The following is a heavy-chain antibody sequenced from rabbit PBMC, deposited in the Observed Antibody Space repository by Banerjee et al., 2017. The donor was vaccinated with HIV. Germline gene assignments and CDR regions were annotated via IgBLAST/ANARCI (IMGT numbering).Heavy chain of an antibody. Sequence: QSLEESGGGLVKPGASLTLTCKASGFSFSSGYYMCWVRQAPGKGLEWIACIYVGSSGSTYYANWAKGRFTISKTSSTTVTLQMTSLSAADTATYFCARGGYYYPNLWGQGTLVTVS. CDR1: GFSFSSGYY. CDR2: IYVGSSGST. D-gene: IGHD1-1*01. J-gene: IGHJ4*01. V-gene: IGHV1S40*01. CDR3: ARGGYYYPNL.